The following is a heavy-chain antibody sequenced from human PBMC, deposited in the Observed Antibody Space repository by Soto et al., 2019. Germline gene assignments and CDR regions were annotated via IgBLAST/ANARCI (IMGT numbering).Heavy chain of an antibody. D-gene: IGHD2-2*01. CDR1: GGSISSYY. CDR3: ARVPYCSSTSCYAGDNWFDP. J-gene: IGHJ5*02. CDR2: IYYSRST. Sequence: SETLSLTCTVSGGSISSYYWSWIRQPPGKGLKWIGYIYYSRSTNYNPSLKSRVTISVDTSKNQFSLKLSSVTAADTAVYYCARVPYCSSTSCYAGDNWFDPWGQGTLVTVSS. V-gene: IGHV4-59*01.